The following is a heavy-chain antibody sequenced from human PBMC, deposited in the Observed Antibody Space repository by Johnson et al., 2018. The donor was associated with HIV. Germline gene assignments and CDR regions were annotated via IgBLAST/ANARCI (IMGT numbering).Heavy chain of an antibody. CDR1: GFTFSNYG. D-gene: IGHD2-15*01. Sequence: QVQLVESGGGVVQPGTSLRLSCVASGFTFSNYGMHWVRQAPGKGLEWVAVISYDGSKKYYADSVKGRFTISRDNSKNTLYLQMNSLRVEDTAVYYVRVVGDVFDIWGQGTMVTVSS. CDR2: ISYDGSKK. J-gene: IGHJ3*02. V-gene: IGHV3-30*03. CDR3: RVVGDVFDI.